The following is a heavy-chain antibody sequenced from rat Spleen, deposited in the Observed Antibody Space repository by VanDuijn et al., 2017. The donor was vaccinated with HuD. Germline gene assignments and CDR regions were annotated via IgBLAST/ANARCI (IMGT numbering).Heavy chain of an antibody. V-gene: IGHV5-20*01. CDR2: INYDGGNT. Sequence: EVQLVESGGGLVQPGRSLKLSCAASGFTFSDYYMAWVRQAPTKGLEWVASINYDGGNTYYRDSVKGRFTISRDNAKSSLNLQMDSLRSEDTATYYCTTGWGYGSYPFAYWGQGVMVTVSS. CDR1: GFTFSDYY. J-gene: IGHJ2*01. D-gene: IGHD1-11*01. CDR3: TTGWGYGSYPFAY.